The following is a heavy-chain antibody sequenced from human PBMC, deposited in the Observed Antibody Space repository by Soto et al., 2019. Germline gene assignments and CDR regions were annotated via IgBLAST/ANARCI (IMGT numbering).Heavy chain of an antibody. CDR2: IYHTGGR. J-gene: IGHJ6*02. CDR3: ARAVYCTTANCWDDFHYYNIDV. Sequence: SETLSLTCFVSGDSINNTYCWSCVRQAPEKGLAWFGEIYHTGGRSYMPSVRGRITLSVDTSKNQFSLKLTSVTAADTAVYYCARAVYCTTANCWDDFHYYNIDVWGQGTAVTVSS. V-gene: IGHV4-4*02. CDR1: GDSINNTYC. D-gene: IGHD2-2*01.